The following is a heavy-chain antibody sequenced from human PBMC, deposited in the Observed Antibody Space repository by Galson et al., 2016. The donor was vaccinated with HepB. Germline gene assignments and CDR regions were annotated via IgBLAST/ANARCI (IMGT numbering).Heavy chain of an antibody. CDR1: GFTFSSYA. V-gene: IGHV3-33*01. CDR2: IWYDGSNK. Sequence: SLRLSCAASGFTFSSYAMHWVRQAPGKGLEWVAVIWYDGSNKYYADSVKGRFTISRDNSKNTLYLQMNSLRAEDTAVYYCAREPRNYDFWSGYPYYCYYGMDVWGQGTTVTVSS. J-gene: IGHJ6*02. CDR3: AREPRNYDFWSGYPYYCYYGMDV. D-gene: IGHD3-3*01.